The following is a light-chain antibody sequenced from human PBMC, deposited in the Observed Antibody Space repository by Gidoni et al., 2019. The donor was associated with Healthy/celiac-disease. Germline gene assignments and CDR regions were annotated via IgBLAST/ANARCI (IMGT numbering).Light chain of an antibody. V-gene: IGKV1-39*01. Sequence: DIQMTQSPSSLSASVGDRVTITCRASQRISSYLNWYQQKPGKAPKLLIYAASSLQSEVPSRFSGSGSGTDFTLTISSLQPEDFATYYCQQSYSTPIFTFXPXTKVDIK. CDR1: QRISSY. CDR3: QQSYSTPIFT. CDR2: AAS. J-gene: IGKJ3*01.